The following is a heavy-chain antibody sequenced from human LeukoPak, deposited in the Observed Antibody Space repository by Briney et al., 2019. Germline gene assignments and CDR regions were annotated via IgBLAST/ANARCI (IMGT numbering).Heavy chain of an antibody. V-gene: IGHV3-23*01. CDR3: AKGRLGDYYGSGSYYTNYFDY. J-gene: IGHJ4*02. CDR2: ISGSGVST. Sequence: GGSLRLSCAASGFTFSIYAMTWVRQAPGKGLEWVSAISGSGVSTYYADSVKGRFTISRDNSKNTLYLQMNSLRGEDTAVYYCAKGRLGDYYGSGSYYTNYFDYWGQGTLVTVSS. CDR1: GFTFSIYA. D-gene: IGHD3-10*01.